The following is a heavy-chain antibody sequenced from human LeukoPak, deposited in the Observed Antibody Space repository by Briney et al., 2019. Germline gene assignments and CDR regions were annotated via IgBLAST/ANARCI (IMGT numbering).Heavy chain of an antibody. J-gene: IGHJ4*02. CDR3: ARGSEKNEY. V-gene: IGHV4-34*01. CDR2: INHSGST. Sequence: SETLSLTCAVYGVSFSGYYWSWIRQPPGKGLEWVGEINHSGSTNYNPSLKSRVTISVDTYKNQLSLELSSVTAADTAVYYCARGSEKNEYWGQGTLVTVSS. CDR1: GVSFSGYY.